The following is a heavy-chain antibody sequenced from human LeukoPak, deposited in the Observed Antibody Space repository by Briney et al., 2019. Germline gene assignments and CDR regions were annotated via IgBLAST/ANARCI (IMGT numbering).Heavy chain of an antibody. J-gene: IGHJ4*02. CDR1: GDSISSSPYY. Sequence: PSETMSLTCTVSGDSISSSPYYWGWVRQPPGKGLEWIGNIYYIGSTHYNPSLKRRVTISVDTSKNQFSLKLTSVTAADTALYFCARDDTYFYDSSGHGFDFWGPGTLVTVSS. CDR2: IYYIGST. V-gene: IGHV4-39*07. CDR3: ARDDTYFYDSSGHGFDF. D-gene: IGHD3-22*01.